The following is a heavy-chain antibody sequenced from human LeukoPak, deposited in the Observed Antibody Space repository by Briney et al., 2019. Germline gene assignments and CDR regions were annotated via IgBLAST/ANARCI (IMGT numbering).Heavy chain of an antibody. V-gene: IGHV3-23*01. Sequence: PGGSLRLSCAASGFTFSSYAMSWVRQAPGKGLEWVSAISGSGDSTYSADSVKGRFTISRDNPKNTLYLQMNSLRAEDTAVYYCTRRKPHTNNYGFFPDCWGQGTLVTVSS. CDR1: GFTFSSYA. J-gene: IGHJ4*02. CDR2: ISGSGDST. CDR3: TRRKPHTNNYGFFPDC. D-gene: IGHD5-18*01.